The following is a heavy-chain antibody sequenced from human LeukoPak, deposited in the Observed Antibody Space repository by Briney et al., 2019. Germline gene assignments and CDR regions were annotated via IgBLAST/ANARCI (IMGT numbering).Heavy chain of an antibody. CDR3: ARDVDGEIIAATY. J-gene: IGHJ4*02. V-gene: IGHV1-2*02. CDR2: INPDSGGT. CDR1: GYSFTGYY. D-gene: IGHD2-15*01. Sequence: ASVKVSCKASGYSFTGYYMHWVRQAPGQGLEWMGWINPDSGGTKYAQRFQGGVTTTRDTSIRTAYMELSGLRSDDTAVYYCARDVDGEIIAATYWGQGTLVTVSS.